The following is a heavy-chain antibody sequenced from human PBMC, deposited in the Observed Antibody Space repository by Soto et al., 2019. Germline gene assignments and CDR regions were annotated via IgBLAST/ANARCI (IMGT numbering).Heavy chain of an antibody. CDR3: ARDLPIVGTTTWDY. CDR2: TNPNNGGT. J-gene: IGHJ4*02. V-gene: IGHV1-2*02. Sequence: QVQLVQSGAELKKSGASVMVSCKASGYTFTGYYIHWVRQAPGQGLEWMGWTNPNNGGTNYVQKFQGRVTMPRDTSLSTAYMELRRLPADDTAVYYCARDLPIVGTTTWDYWGQGTLVTVSS. CDR1: GYTFTGYY. D-gene: IGHD1-26*01.